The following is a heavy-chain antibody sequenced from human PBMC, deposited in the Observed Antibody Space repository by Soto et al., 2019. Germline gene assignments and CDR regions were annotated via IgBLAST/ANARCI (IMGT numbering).Heavy chain of an antibody. V-gene: IGHV3-30*03. D-gene: IGHD5-18*01. Sequence: QVQLVESGGGVVQPGRSLRLSCAASGFTFSSYGMHWVRQAPGKGLEWVAVISYDGSNKYYADSVKGRFTISRDNSKNTLYLQMNSLRAEDTAVYYCATVDTAMVTDSWGQGTLVTVSS. CDR1: GFTFSSYG. CDR3: ATVDTAMVTDS. J-gene: IGHJ4*02. CDR2: ISYDGSNK.